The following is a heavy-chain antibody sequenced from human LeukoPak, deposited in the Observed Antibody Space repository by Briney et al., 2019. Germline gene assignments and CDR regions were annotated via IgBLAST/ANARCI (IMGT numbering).Heavy chain of an antibody. D-gene: IGHD3-3*01. J-gene: IGHJ6*03. CDR2: ISSGGTYI. CDR1: GFSFSDYS. CDR3: AREGAGGSNYDFWSGSPPYMDV. V-gene: IGHV3-21*01. Sequence: PGGSLRLSCVGSGFSFSDYSMNWVRQAPGKGLEWVSSISSGGTYIYYADSVKGRFTISRDNSKNTLYLQMNSLRAEDTAVYYCAREGAGGSNYDFWSGSPPYMDVWGKGTTVTVSS.